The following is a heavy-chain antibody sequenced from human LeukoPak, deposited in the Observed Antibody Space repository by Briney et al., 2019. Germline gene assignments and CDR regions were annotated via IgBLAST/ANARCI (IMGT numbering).Heavy chain of an antibody. D-gene: IGHD6-13*01. Sequence: SETLSLTCTVSGGSISSGGYYWSWIRQHPGKGLEWIGYIYYSGSTYYNPSLKSRVTISVDTSKNQFSLKLSSVTAADTAVYYCARGGQLGYFDYWGQGTLVTVSS. CDR1: GGSISSGGYY. V-gene: IGHV4-31*03. CDR2: IYYSGST. CDR3: ARGGQLGYFDY. J-gene: IGHJ4*02.